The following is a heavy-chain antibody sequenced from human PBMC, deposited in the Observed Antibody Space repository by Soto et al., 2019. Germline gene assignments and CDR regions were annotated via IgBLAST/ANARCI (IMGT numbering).Heavy chain of an antibody. CDR2: IKSKTDGGTT. Sequence: GGSLRLSCAASGFTFSNAWMSWVRQAPGKGLEWVGRIKSKTDGGTTDYAAPVKGRFTISRDDSKNTLYLQMNSLKTEDTAVYYCTTEVPGSSSGWYPYFDYWGQGTLVTVSS. V-gene: IGHV3-15*01. J-gene: IGHJ4*02. D-gene: IGHD6-19*01. CDR1: GFTFSNAW. CDR3: TTEVPGSSSGWYPYFDY.